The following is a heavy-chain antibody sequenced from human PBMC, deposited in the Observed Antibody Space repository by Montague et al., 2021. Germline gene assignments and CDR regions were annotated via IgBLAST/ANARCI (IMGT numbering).Heavy chain of an antibody. CDR1: GFTIDSYT. CDR2: ISSPSAST. J-gene: IGHJ6*02. Sequence: SLRLSCAASGFTIDSYTMNWVRQAPGKGLEWVSSISSPSASTYYADSVKGRFAISRDNAKNSVNLQMNSLRVEDTALYYCARDPRGLVLYYNYGLDVWGHGTTVTVSS. D-gene: IGHD4/OR15-4a*01. V-gene: IGHV3-21*01. CDR3: ARDPRGLVLYYNYGLDV.